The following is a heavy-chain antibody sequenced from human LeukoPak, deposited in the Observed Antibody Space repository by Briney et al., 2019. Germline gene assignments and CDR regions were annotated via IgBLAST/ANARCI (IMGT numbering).Heavy chain of an antibody. J-gene: IGHJ5*02. CDR1: GGSISSGDYY. CDR2: IYYSGST. D-gene: IGHD4-23*01. CDR3: AMVTLTGWTFDP. V-gene: IGHV4-30-4*01. Sequence: SETLSLTCTVSGGSISSGDYYWSWIRQPPGKGLEWIGYIYYSGSTYYNPSLKSRVTISVDTSKNQFSLKLSSVTAADTAVYYCAMVTLTGWTFDPWGQGTLVTVSS.